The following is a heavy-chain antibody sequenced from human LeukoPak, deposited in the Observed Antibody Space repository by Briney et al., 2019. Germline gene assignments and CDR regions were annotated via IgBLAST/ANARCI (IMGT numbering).Heavy chain of an antibody. CDR3: ARGNKWSFDS. D-gene: IGHD2-15*01. CDR1: GFTFSSYW. Sequence: GGSLRLSCAASGFTFSSYWMHWVRQAPGKGPVWVSRINSDGTGTMYADSVMARFTISRDSAKNTLYLQMNSLRPEDTAVYYCARGNKWSFDSWGQGALVTVSS. J-gene: IGHJ4*02. CDR2: INSDGTGT. V-gene: IGHV3-74*03.